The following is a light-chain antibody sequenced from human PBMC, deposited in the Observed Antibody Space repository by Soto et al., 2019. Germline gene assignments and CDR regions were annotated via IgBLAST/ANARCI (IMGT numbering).Light chain of an antibody. V-gene: IGKV4-1*01. CDR3: QQYYSTPRT. Sequence: DIVMTQSPDSLAVSLGERATINCKSSQSVLYSANNKNCLAWYQQKPGQPPKLLLYWASTRESGVPDRFSGGRAGREFTLPISSLQAEDVAVYYCQQYYSTPRTFGQGTKVEIK. CDR2: WAS. CDR1: QSVLYSANNKNC. J-gene: IGKJ1*01.